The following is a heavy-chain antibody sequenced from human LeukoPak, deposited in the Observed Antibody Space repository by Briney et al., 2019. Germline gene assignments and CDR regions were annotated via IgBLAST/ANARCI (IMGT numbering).Heavy chain of an antibody. D-gene: IGHD1-26*01. J-gene: IGHJ4*02. Sequence: SETLSLTCTVSGGSVSSGSYYWSWIRQPPGKGLEWIGYIYYSGSTNYNPSLKSRVTISVDTSKNQFSLKLSSVTAADTAVYCCARGDREWELLFHFDYWGQGTLVTVSS. CDR3: ARGDREWELLFHFDY. CDR1: GGSVSSGSYY. V-gene: IGHV4-61*01. CDR2: IYYSGST.